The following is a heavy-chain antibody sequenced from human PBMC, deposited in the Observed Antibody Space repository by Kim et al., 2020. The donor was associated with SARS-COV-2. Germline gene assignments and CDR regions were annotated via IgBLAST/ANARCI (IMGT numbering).Heavy chain of an antibody. D-gene: IGHD1-26*01. V-gene: IGHV3-30*01. Sequence: DVVKGRFTISRDNSKNTMYLQRNSLRAEDTAVYYCARDHLVGATTVLGYWGQGTLVTVSS. CDR3: ARDHLVGATTVLGY. J-gene: IGHJ4*02.